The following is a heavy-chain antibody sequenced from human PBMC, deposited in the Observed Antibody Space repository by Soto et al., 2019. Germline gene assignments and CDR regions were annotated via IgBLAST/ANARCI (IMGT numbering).Heavy chain of an antibody. V-gene: IGHV1-3*01. CDR1: GYTFTSFA. D-gene: IGHD2-21*01. J-gene: IGHJ4*02. CDR3: ARGITGGDLGY. CDR2: INGGNGDT. Sequence: ASVKVSCKASGYTFTSFAMHWVRQAPGQRLEWMGWINGGNGDTKYPQRFQARVTFTRDTSASTAYMELSSLRSEDTAVFFCARGITGGDLGYWGQGTLVTVSS.